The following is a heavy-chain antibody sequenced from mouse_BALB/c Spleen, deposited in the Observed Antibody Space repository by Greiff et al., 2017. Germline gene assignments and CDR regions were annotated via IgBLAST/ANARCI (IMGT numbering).Heavy chain of an antibody. J-gene: IGHJ2*01. CDR3: ARQRDGYSFDY. CDR2: ISSGGSYT. V-gene: IGHV5-9-3*01. CDR1: GFTFSSFG. Sequence: EVKLVESGGGLVQPGGSRKLSCAASGFTFSSFGMHWVRQAPEKGLEWVAYISSGGSYTYYPDSVKGRFTISRDNAKNTLYLQMSSLRSEDTAMYYCARQRDGYSFDYWGQGTTLTVSS. D-gene: IGHD2-3*01.